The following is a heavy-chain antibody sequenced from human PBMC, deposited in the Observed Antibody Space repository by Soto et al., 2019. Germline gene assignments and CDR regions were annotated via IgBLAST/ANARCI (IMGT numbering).Heavy chain of an antibody. J-gene: IGHJ1*01. Sequence: QVQLVQSGAEVKKPGASVKVSCKASGYTFTSYDINWVRQATGQGLEWMGWMNPNSGNTGYAQKFQGRVTMTRNTSISTAYMELSSLRSEDTAVYYCARGSSGWYGWSAEYFQHWGQGTLVTVSS. CDR3: ARGSSGWYGWSAEYFQH. CDR1: GYTFTSYD. D-gene: IGHD6-19*01. CDR2: MNPNSGNT. V-gene: IGHV1-8*01.